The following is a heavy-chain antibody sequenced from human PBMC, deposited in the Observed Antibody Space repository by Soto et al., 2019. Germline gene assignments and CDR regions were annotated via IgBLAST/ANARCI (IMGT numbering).Heavy chain of an antibody. V-gene: IGHV6-1*01. J-gene: IGHJ4*02. CDR2: TYYRSKWYN. Sequence: PSQTLSLTCAISGDSVSSNSAAWNWIRQSPSGGLEWLGRTYYRSKWYNDYAVSVKSRITINPDTSKNQFSLQLNSVTPEDTAVYYCARVTGASTVTIDFDYWGQGTLVTVSS. D-gene: IGHD4-17*01. CDR3: ARVTGASTVTIDFDY. CDR1: GDSVSSNSAA.